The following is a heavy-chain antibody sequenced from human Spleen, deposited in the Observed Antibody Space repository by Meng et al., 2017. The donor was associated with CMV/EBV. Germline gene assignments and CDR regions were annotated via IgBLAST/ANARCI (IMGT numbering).Heavy chain of an antibody. V-gene: IGHV3-21*01. J-gene: IGHJ4*02. CDR3: ARFKDIVVVPAAQYYFDY. CDR2: ISSSSSYI. D-gene: IGHD2-2*01. Sequence: TFSSYSMNWVRQAPGKVLEWVSSISSSSSYIYYADSVKGRFTISRDNAKNSLYLQMNSLRAEDTAVYYCARFKDIVVVPAAQYYFDYWGQGTLVTVSS. CDR1: TFSSYS.